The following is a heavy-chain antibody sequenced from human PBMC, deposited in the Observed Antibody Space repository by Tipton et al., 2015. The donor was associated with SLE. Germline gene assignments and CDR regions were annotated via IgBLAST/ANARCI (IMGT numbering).Heavy chain of an antibody. CDR1: GGSISSGSYY. D-gene: IGHD3-10*01. V-gene: IGHV4-61*09. Sequence: TLSLTCTVSGGSISSGSYYWSWIRQPAGKGLEWIGYIYTSGSTNYNPSLKSRVTISVDTSKNQFSLKLSSVTAADTAVYYCARGSPHYYYGSGSYHPSCFDDWGQETLVNVSS. J-gene: IGHJ4*02. CDR3: ARGSPHYYYGSGSYHPSCFDD. CDR2: IYTSGST.